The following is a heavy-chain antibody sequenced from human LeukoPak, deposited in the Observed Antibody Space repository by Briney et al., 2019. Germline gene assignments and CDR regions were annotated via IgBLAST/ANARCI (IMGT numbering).Heavy chain of an antibody. V-gene: IGHV3-9*01. CDR2: ISWNSGSI. D-gene: IGHD1-26*01. CDR3: AKDKFPYRELVFDY. CDR1: GFTFDDYA. Sequence: GGSLRLSCAASGFTFDDYAMHWVRQAPGKGLEWVSGISWNSGSIGYADSVKGRFTISRDNAKNSLYLQMNSLRAEDTAVYYCAKDKFPYRELVFDYWGQGTLVTVSS. J-gene: IGHJ4*02.